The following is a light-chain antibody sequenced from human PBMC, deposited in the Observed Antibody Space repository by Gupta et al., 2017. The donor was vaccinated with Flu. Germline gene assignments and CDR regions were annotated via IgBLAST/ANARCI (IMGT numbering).Light chain of an antibody. J-gene: IGKJ4*01. CDR2: DAS. CDR3: QQHEDLPLGT. CDR1: QAISTN. Sequence: DIQMTQSPSSLSASVGDRVTITCQASQAISTNLHWYQQKPGRAPKLLIYDASNWQTGVPSRFSGSGYGTDFTFTISSRQPEDFAPYYCQQHEDLPLGTFGGGTRVEIK. V-gene: IGKV1-33*01.